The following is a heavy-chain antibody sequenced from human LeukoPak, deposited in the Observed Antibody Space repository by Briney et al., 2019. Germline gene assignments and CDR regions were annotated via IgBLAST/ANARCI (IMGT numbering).Heavy chain of an antibody. Sequence: GGPLRLSCVGSGFTFTSYWMTWVRQAPGKGLEWVANMNPDGSEKHYVDSVKGRFTISRDNAKNSLFLQMNSLRAEDTAVYFCARVRSFFYDDSGYYYPKYYFDYWGQGALVTVSS. CDR3: ARVRSFFYDDSGYYYPKYYFDY. V-gene: IGHV3-7*01. CDR2: MNPDGSEK. J-gene: IGHJ4*02. CDR1: GFTFTSYW. D-gene: IGHD3-22*01.